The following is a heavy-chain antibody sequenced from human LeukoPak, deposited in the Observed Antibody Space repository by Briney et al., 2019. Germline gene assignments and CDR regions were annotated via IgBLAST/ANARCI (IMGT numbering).Heavy chain of an antibody. CDR2: ISGDGSTT. CDR1: GFTLSSYW. J-gene: IGHJ4*02. CDR3: ARAQSGSFDY. Sequence: GGSLRLSCAASGFTLSSYWMHWVRQAPWKGLVWVSRISGDGSTTSYADSVKGRFTISRDNAKNTLYLQMNSLRAEDTAVYYCARAQSGSFDYWGQGTLVTVSS. V-gene: IGHV3-74*01. D-gene: IGHD1-26*01.